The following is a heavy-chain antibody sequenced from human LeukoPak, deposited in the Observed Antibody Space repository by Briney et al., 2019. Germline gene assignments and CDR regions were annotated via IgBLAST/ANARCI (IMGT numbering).Heavy chain of an antibody. CDR2: IHTSGTM. V-gene: IGHV4-61*10. Sequence: SETLSLTCTVSGGSVSTGSYYWSWIRQPAGRGLEWIGHIHTSGTMNYNASLKGRVRISVETSKNQFSLRLSSVTAADTAVYYCARVISGSSSWAEYFYYYMDVWGKGTTVTVSS. CDR3: ARVISGSSSWAEYFYYYMDV. J-gene: IGHJ6*03. CDR1: GGSVSTGSYY. D-gene: IGHD6-13*01.